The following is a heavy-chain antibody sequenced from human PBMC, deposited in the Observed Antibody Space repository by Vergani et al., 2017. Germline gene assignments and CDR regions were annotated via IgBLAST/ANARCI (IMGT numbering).Heavy chain of an antibody. CDR3: AKGGYSGSYYQAY. V-gene: IGHV3-23*04. CDR2: ISGSGGST. Sequence: EVQLVESGGGLVQPGGSLRLSCAASGFTFSSYAMSWVRQAPGKGLEGVSAISGSGGSTYYAETVKGRFTISRDNSKNTLYLQMNSPRAEDTAVYYCAKGGYSGSYYQAYWGQGTLVTVSS. J-gene: IGHJ4*02. CDR1: GFTFSSYA. D-gene: IGHD1-26*01.